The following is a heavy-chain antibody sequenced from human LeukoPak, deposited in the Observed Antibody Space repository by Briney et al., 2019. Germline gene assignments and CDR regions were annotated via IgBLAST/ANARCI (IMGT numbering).Heavy chain of an antibody. J-gene: IGHJ4*02. D-gene: IGHD4-23*01. CDR2: ISSNGGST. CDR1: GLTFSSYA. CDR3: ARGDGGIPSTSLFDY. V-gene: IGHV3-64*01. Sequence: GGSLRLSCAASGLTFSSYAMHWVRQAPGKGLEYVSAISSNGGSTYYANSVKGRFTISRDNSKNTLYLQMGSLRAEDMAVYYCARGDGGIPSTSLFDYWGQGTLVTVSS.